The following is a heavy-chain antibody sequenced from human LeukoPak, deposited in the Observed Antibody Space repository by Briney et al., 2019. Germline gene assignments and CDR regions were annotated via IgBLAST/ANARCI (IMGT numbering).Heavy chain of an antibody. Sequence: SSETLSLTCTVSGGSISSYYWSWLRQPPGKGLEWIGHIYYSGSTNYNPSLKSRVTISIDTSKNQFSLRLSSVTAADTAVYYCARGAAGYSYGWGQGTLVTVSS. J-gene: IGHJ4*02. CDR1: GGSISSYY. CDR3: ARGAAGYSYG. CDR2: IYYSGST. D-gene: IGHD5-18*01. V-gene: IGHV4-59*01.